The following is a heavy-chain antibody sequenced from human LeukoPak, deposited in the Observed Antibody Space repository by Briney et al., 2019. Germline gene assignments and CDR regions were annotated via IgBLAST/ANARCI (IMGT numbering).Heavy chain of an antibody. Sequence: GGSLRLSCAASGFTFSSYAMHWVRQAPGKGLEWVAVISYDGSNKYYADSVKGRFTISRDNSKNTLYLQMNSLRAEDAAVYYCAKTLGLEYSSGSLDYWGQGTLVTVSS. D-gene: IGHD6-19*01. CDR2: ISYDGSNK. V-gene: IGHV3-30*18. CDR1: GFTFSSYA. J-gene: IGHJ4*02. CDR3: AKTLGLEYSSGSLDY.